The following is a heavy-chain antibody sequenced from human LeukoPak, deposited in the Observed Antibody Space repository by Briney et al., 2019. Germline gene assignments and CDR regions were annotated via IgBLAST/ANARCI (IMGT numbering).Heavy chain of an antibody. CDR1: GFIFSSYA. CDR2: ISDSGGST. J-gene: IGHJ5*02. D-gene: IGHD3-3*01. CDR3: AKDWRFNWFDP. Sequence: GGSLRLSCAASGFIFSSYAMSWVRQAPGKGLEWVSCISDSGGSTYYADSVKGRFTMSRDNSKNTVYLRMNSLRVEDTAVYHCAKDWRFNWFDPWGQGTLVTVSS. V-gene: IGHV3-23*01.